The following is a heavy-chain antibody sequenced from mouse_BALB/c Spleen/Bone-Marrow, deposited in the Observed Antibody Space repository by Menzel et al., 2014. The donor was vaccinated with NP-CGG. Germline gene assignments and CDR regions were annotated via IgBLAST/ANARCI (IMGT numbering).Heavy chain of an antibody. V-gene: IGHV5-9-4*01. Sequence: EVNVVESGGGLVKPGGSLKLSCAASGFTFXYYAMSWVRQSPEKSLEWVAEISSGGSYTYYPDAVTGRFTISRDNAKNTLYLEMSSLRSEDTAMYYCARDSSGYFDYWGQGTTLTVSS. CDR1: GFTFXYYA. J-gene: IGHJ2*01. CDR2: ISSGGSYT. CDR3: ARDSSGYFDY. D-gene: IGHD3-1*01.